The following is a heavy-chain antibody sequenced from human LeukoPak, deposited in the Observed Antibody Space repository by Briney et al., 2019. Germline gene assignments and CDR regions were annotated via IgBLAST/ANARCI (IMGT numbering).Heavy chain of an antibody. CDR3: ARDSSTTVTGAFDI. CDR1: GFTFSRYG. CDR2: IWYDGSNK. Sequence: PGGSLRLSCGASGFTFSRYGMHWVRQAPGKGLEWVAIIWYDGSNKYYADSVKGRFTISRDNSKNTLYLQMSSLRAEDTAVYYCARDSSTTVTGAFDIWGQGTMVTVTS. J-gene: IGHJ3*02. D-gene: IGHD4-17*01. V-gene: IGHV3-33*01.